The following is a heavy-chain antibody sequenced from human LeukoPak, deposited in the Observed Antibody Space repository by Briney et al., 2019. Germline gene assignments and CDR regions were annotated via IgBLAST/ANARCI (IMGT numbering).Heavy chain of an antibody. J-gene: IGHJ5*02. Sequence: MPSETLSLTCAVSGGSISSGGYSWSWIRQPPGKGLEWIGYIYYSGSTYYNPSLKSRVTISVDTSKSQFFLKLSSVTAADTAVYYCARQKWITMVRGVINWFDPWGQGTLVTVSS. V-gene: IGHV4-30-2*03. D-gene: IGHD3-10*01. CDR2: IYYSGST. CDR1: GGSISSGGYS. CDR3: ARQKWITMVRGVINWFDP.